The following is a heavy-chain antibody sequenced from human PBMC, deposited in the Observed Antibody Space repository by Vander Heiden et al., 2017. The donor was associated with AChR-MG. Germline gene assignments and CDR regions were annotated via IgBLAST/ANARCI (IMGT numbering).Heavy chain of an antibody. J-gene: IGHJ4*02. Sequence: QVQLVESGGGVVQPGRSLRPSCAAPGFTFSSYGMHWVRQAPGKGLEWVAVIWYDGSNKYYADSVKGRFTISRDNSKNTLYLQMNSLRAEDTAVYYCASARTYYYDSSGYHYWGQGTLVTVSS. CDR3: ASARTYYYDSSGYHY. V-gene: IGHV3-33*01. D-gene: IGHD3-22*01. CDR1: GFTFSSYG. CDR2: IWYDGSNK.